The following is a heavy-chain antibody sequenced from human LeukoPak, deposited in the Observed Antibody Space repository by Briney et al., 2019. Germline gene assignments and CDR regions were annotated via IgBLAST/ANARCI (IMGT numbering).Heavy chain of an antibody. V-gene: IGHV4-4*02. Sequence: GSLRLSCAASGFTFSSYAMSWVRQPPGKGLEWIGEIYHSGSTNYNPSLKSRVAISLDTSKNQFSLILTSVTAADTAVYYCARPELLWLGGVNSGFDYGAQEPLASVSP. J-gene: IGHJ4*02. CDR3: ARPELLWLGGVNSGFDY. D-gene: IGHD3-10*01. CDR2: IYHSGST. CDR1: GFTFSSYAM.